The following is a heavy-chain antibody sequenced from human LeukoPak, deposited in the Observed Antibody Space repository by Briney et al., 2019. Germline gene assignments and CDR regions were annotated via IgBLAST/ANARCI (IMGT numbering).Heavy chain of an antibody. J-gene: IGHJ3*02. V-gene: IGHV3-30-3*01. D-gene: IGHD1-26*01. CDR1: GFTFSSYA. CDR2: ISYDGSNK. CDR3: ARTFPGATGLLHI. Sequence: GGSLRLSCAASGFTFSSYAMHWVRQAPGKGLEWVAVISYDGSNKYYADSVKGQFTISRDNSKNTLYLQMNSLRAEDTAVYYCARTFPGATGLLHIWGQGTMVTVSS.